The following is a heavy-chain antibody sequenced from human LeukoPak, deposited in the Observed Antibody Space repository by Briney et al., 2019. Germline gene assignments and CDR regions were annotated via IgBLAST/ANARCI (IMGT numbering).Heavy chain of an antibody. D-gene: IGHD2-2*01. V-gene: IGHV7-4-1*02. CDR3: ATSGIVVVPAAPDYYYYMDV. J-gene: IGHJ6*03. CDR1: GYSFTSYA. CDR2: INTGTGNP. Sequence: ASVKVSCKTSGYSFTSYAMNWVRQAPGQGLEFMGWINTGTGNPTYAQGFTGRFVFSLDTSVSTAYLQISSLKAEDTAVYYCATSGIVVVPAAPDYYYYMDVWGKGTTVTVSS.